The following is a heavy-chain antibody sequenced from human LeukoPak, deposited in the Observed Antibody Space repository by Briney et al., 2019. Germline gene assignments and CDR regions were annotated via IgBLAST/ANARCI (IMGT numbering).Heavy chain of an antibody. J-gene: IGHJ3*02. Sequence: GGSLRLSCAASGFTFSSYAMHWVRQAPGKGPEWVAVIWYDGSNKYYADSVKGRFTISRDNSKNTLYLQMNSLRAEDTAVYYCARDYRGATMIVGAFDIWGQGTMVTVSS. V-gene: IGHV3-33*08. CDR1: GFTFSSYA. CDR2: IWYDGSNK. D-gene: IGHD3-22*01. CDR3: ARDYRGATMIVGAFDI.